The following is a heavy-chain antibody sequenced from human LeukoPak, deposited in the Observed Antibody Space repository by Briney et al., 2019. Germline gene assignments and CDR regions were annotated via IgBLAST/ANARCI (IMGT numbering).Heavy chain of an antibody. CDR1: GFTVSSNY. CDR3: AKTRPLDSSSWSHGDY. CDR2: ISGSGDST. J-gene: IGHJ4*02. D-gene: IGHD6-13*01. Sequence: GSLRLSCAASGFTVSSNYMNWVRQAPGKGLEWVSAISGSGDSTYYGDSVKGRFTISRDNSKNTLYLQMNSLRAEDTAVYYCAKTRPLDSSSWSHGDYWGQGTLVTVSS. V-gene: IGHV3-23*01.